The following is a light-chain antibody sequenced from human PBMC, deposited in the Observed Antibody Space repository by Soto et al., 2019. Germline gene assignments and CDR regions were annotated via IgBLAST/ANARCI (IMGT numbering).Light chain of an antibody. J-gene: IGLJ2*01. Sequence: QSVLTQPPSASGTPGQRVTISCSGSGSNIGSNTVNWYQQLPGTAPKLLIYSDNQRPSGVPDRFSGSKSGTSASLAISGLQSEDEVDYYCEAWDDSLKGVIFGGGTKLTVL. CDR3: EAWDDSLKGVI. CDR2: SDN. V-gene: IGLV1-44*01. CDR1: GSNIGSNT.